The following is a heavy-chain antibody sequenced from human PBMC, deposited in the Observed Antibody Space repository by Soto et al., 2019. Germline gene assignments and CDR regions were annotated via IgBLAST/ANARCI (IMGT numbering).Heavy chain of an antibody. Sequence: LRLSCAASGFIFSSFAMSWVRQAPGKGLEWVSTISGSDGSTYYADSVQGRFTISRDNSKNTLSLQMNSLRAEDTAVYYCAKDRFCSGGSCYTDYWGQGTLVTVSS. CDR2: ISGSDGST. CDR1: GFIFSSFA. CDR3: AKDRFCSGGSCYTDY. D-gene: IGHD2-15*01. J-gene: IGHJ4*02. V-gene: IGHV3-23*01.